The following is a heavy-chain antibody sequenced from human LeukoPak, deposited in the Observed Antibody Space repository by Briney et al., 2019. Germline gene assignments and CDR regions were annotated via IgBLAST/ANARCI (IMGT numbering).Heavy chain of an antibody. V-gene: IGHV5-10-1*01. CDR2: IDPSDSYT. CDR3: ARMRTSGWFYDY. J-gene: IGHJ4*02. CDR1: GYSFTSYW. D-gene: IGHD6-19*01. Sequence: GESLKISCKGSGYSFTSYWISWVRQMPGKGLEWMGRIDPSDSYTNYSSSFQGHVTISADKSISTAYLQWSSLQASDTAMYYCARMRTSGWFYDYWGQGTLVPVSS.